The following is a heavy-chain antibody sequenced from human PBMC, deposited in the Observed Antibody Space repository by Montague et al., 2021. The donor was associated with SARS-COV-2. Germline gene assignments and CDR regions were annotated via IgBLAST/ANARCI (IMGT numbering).Heavy chain of an antibody. D-gene: IGHD3-10*01. Sequence: SETRSLTCTVSGGSISSHSWSFIRQPPGKGLEWIGNINSKGGTNDNPSLRSRLTMSVDTSKNQFSLQLRSMTTADTAVYFCARATSVRGAVSWFDPWGRGILVTVSS. V-gene: IGHV4-59*11. J-gene: IGHJ5*02. CDR3: ARATSVRGAVSWFDP. CDR1: GGSISSHS. CDR2: INSKGGT.